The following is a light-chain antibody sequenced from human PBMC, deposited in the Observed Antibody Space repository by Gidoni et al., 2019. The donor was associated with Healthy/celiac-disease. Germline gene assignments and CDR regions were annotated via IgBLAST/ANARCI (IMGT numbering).Light chain of an antibody. Sequence: NFMLTQPHSVSESPGKTVTISCTRSRGSIASNYVQWYQQRPGSAPTTVIYEDNQRPSGVPDRFSGSIDSSSNSASLTISGLKTEDEADYYCQSYDSSNHKFGGGTKLTVL. CDR1: RGSIASNY. CDR3: QSYDSSNHK. CDR2: EDN. J-gene: IGLJ2*01. V-gene: IGLV6-57*04.